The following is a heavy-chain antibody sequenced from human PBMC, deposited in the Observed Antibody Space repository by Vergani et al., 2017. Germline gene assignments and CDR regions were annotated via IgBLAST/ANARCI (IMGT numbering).Heavy chain of an antibody. CDR2: TWYDGNNK. CDR1: GFTFNQYG. Sequence: VQLVESGGGVVQPGRSLRLSCAASGFTFNQYGMHWVRQAPGKGLEWVAVTWYDGNNKQYADSVKGRFTISRDNSKSTMYLQMNSLRDEDTGVYYCARGAGYCSSTSCPPTLRNYYYYMDVWGKGTTVTVSS. CDR3: ARGAGYCSSTSCPPTLRNYYYYMDV. J-gene: IGHJ6*03. D-gene: IGHD2-2*01. V-gene: IGHV3-33*01.